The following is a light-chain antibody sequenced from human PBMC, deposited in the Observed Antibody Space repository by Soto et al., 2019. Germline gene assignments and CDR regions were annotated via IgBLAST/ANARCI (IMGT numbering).Light chain of an antibody. Sequence: AIQMTQSPSSLSASVGDTVTITCRASQGITNDLDWYQQKPGKAPKLLIYAASTLQSEVPSRFSGTGSGTDFTLTISSLQPEDFATYCCLQDYNYPYTFGQGTKVDIK. J-gene: IGKJ2*01. CDR3: LQDYNYPYT. V-gene: IGKV1-6*01. CDR2: AAS. CDR1: QGITND.